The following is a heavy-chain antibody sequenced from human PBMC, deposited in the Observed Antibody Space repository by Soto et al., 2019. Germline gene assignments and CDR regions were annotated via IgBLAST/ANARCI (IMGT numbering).Heavy chain of an antibody. V-gene: IGHV1-24*01. J-gene: IGHJ6*03. CDR2: FDPEDGET. CDR3: VTDRGIAASGHYYYYMDV. CDR1: GYTLTELS. D-gene: IGHD6-13*01. Sequence: GASVKVSCKVSGYTLTELSMHWVRQAPGKGLEWMGGFDPEDGETIYAQKFQGRVTMTEDTSTDTAYMELSSLRSEDTAVYYFVTDRGIAASGHYYYYMDVWGKGTTVTVSS.